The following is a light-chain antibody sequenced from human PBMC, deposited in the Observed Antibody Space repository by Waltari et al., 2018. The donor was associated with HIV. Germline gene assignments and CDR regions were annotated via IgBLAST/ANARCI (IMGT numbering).Light chain of an antibody. CDR1: SSNIGRFT. CDR2: SNN. Sequence: QSVLTQPPSVSGTPGQRVIISCSGSSSNIGRFTVNFYQQLPGAAPKLFIYSNNQRPSGVPARVAGSRSGTSASLAINGLQSEDEADYYCAAWDGSLGGFVFGPGTKVTVL. CDR3: AAWDGSLGGFV. V-gene: IGLV1-44*01. J-gene: IGLJ1*01.